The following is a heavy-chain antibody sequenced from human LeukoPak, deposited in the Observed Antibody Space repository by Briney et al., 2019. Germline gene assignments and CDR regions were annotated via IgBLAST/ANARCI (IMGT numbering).Heavy chain of an antibody. D-gene: IGHD3-3*02. Sequence: SETLSLTCTVSGGSISSYYWSWIRQPPGKGPEWIGCMYYSGSTYYNPSLQSRVTISLDTLKNQFSLKLSSVTAADTAVYYCGRRRGPSKKTPFDYWGQGTLVTVSS. V-gene: IGHV4-59*04. CDR1: GGSISSYY. CDR2: MYYSGST. CDR3: GRRRGPSKKTPFDY. J-gene: IGHJ4*02.